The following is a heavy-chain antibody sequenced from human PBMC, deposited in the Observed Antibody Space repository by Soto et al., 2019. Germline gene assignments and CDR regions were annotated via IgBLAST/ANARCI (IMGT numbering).Heavy chain of an antibody. CDR3: AKDLESHYDFWRGYYGGGCGMDV. V-gene: IGHV3-30*18. J-gene: IGHJ6*02. CDR2: ISYDGSNK. CDR1: AFTFSSYG. D-gene: IGHD3-3*01. Sequence: QVQLVESGGGVVQPGRSLRLSCAASAFTFSSYGMHWVRQAPGKGLEWVAVISYDGSNKYYVDSVKGRFTISRDSSKNKLYLQMIGLRAEDTAVYYCAKDLESHYDFWRGYYGGGCGMDVWGQGTTVTVSS.